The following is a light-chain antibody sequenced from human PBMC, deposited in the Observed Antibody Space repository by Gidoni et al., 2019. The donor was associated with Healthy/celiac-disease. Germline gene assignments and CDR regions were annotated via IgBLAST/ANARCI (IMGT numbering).Light chain of an antibody. CDR2: AAS. J-gene: IGKJ5*01. CDR1: QSISSY. Sequence: DIQMTQAPSSLSASVGDRVTITCRASQSISSYVNWYQQKPEKAPKLLIYAASSLQSGVPSRFSGSGSGTDFTLTISSLQPEDFATYYCQQSYSTLSITFGQGTRLEIK. V-gene: IGKV1-39*01. CDR3: QQSYSTLSIT.